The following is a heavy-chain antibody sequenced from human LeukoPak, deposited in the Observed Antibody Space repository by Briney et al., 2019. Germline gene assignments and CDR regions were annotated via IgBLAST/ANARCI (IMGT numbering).Heavy chain of an antibody. CDR2: IYYSGST. J-gene: IGHJ4*02. CDR1: GGSMSSRSYY. D-gene: IGHD6-13*01. CDR3: ASPFDAAAAWYYFDY. Sequence: SETLSLTCTVSGGSMSSRSYYWGWIRPPPGKGLEWIGSIYYSGSTYYNPSLKSRVTISVDTSKNQFSLKLSSVTAADTDVYYCASPFDAAAAWYYFDYWGQGTLVTVSS. V-gene: IGHV4-39*01.